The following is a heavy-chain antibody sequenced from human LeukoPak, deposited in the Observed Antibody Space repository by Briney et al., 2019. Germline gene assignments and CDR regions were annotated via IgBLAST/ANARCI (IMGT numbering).Heavy chain of an antibody. J-gene: IGHJ4*02. D-gene: IGHD3-10*01. CDR3: AQEDYDGSGSYLGG. Sequence: GGSLRLSCTASGFTFSSYGMHWVRQAPGKGLEWVAVVSYDGSNKYYTDSMKGRFTISRDSSKNTLYLQMNSLRTEDTAIYYCAQEDYDGSGSYLGGWGQGTLVTVSS. V-gene: IGHV3-30*18. CDR2: VSYDGSNK. CDR1: GFTFSSYG.